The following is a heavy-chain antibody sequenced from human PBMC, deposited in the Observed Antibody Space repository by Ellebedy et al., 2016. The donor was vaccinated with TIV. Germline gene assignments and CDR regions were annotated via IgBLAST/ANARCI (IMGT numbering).Heavy chain of an antibody. Sequence: SETLSLXCAVYGGSFSGYYWSWIRQPPGKGLEWIGEINHGGRTNYNPSLKSRVTVSADTSKNQFSLKLSSVSAADTAVYYCARGTVALPPRKYFDSWGQGTLVTVSS. V-gene: IGHV4-34*01. CDR2: INHGGRT. CDR3: ARGTVALPPRKYFDS. D-gene: IGHD6-19*01. J-gene: IGHJ4*02. CDR1: GGSFSGYY.